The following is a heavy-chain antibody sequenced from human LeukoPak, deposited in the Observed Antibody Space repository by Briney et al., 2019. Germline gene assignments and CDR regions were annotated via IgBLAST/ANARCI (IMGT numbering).Heavy chain of an antibody. CDR2: IDPKSGDT. J-gene: IGHJ4*02. V-gene: IGHV1-2*02. CDR1: GYTFTGYN. Sequence: ASVKVSRKASGYTFTGYNIHWVRQAPGQGLEWMGWIDPKSGDTNYPQKFRGRVTMTLDTSITTAYMELNRLTSDDTAVYYCARWAGYASGWSGPLDNWGQGILVTVSS. CDR3: ARWAGYASGWSGPLDN. D-gene: IGHD6-19*01.